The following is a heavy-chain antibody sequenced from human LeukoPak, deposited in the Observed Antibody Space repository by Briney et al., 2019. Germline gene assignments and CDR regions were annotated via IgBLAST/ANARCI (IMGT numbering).Heavy chain of an antibody. V-gene: IGHV4-39*01. J-gene: IGHJ4*02. D-gene: IGHD5-12*01. Sequence: SETLSLTCTVSGGSISRSSYYWGWIRQPPGKGLEWIGSIYYSGSTYYNPSLKSRVTISVDTSKNQFSLKLNSVTAADTAVYYCASCWDSGYDLAFDYWGQGTLVTVSS. CDR3: ASCWDSGYDLAFDY. CDR1: GGSISRSSYY. CDR2: IYYSGST.